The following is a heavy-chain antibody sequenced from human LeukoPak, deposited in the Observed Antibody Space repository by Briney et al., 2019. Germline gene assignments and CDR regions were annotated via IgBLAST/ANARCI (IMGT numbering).Heavy chain of an antibody. CDR3: AHRVPGGTYRLDY. Sequence: SGPTLVKPTQTLTLTCTFSGFSLSTSGVAVGWIRQPPGKALEWLALIYWNGDTHYSPSLKGRLIITKDPSRNDVVLTMTNMDPADTATYYCAHRVPGGTYRLDYWGQGTLVTVSS. CDR2: IYWNGDT. CDR1: GFSLSTSGVA. V-gene: IGHV2-5*01. J-gene: IGHJ4*02. D-gene: IGHD1-26*01.